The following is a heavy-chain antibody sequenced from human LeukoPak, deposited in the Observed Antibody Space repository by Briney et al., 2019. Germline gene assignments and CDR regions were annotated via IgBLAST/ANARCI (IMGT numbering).Heavy chain of an antibody. CDR2: IYTSGST. J-gene: IGHJ4*02. CDR3: ARDLSWSSSWGEVDY. D-gene: IGHD6-13*01. V-gene: IGHV4-4*07. CDR1: GGSISSYY. Sequence: KASETLSLTCTVSGGSISSYYWSWIRQPAGKGLEWIGRIYTSGSTNYNPSLKSRVTMSVDTSKNQFSLKLSSVTAADTAVYYCARDLSWSSSWGEVDYWGQGTLVTVSS.